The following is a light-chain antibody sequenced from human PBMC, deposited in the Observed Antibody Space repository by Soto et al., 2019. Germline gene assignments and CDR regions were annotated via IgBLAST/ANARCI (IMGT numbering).Light chain of an antibody. CDR1: SSEVGGYNY. CDR2: EVS. J-gene: IGLJ3*02. CDR3: SSYAGSNNLGV. V-gene: IGLV2-8*01. Sequence: QSALTQPPSASGSPGQSVSISCTGTSSEVGGYNYVSWYQQHPGKAPKLMIYEVSKRPSGVPDRFSGSKSGNTASLTVSGLQPEDEADYYCSSYAGSNNLGVFGGGTKLTVL.